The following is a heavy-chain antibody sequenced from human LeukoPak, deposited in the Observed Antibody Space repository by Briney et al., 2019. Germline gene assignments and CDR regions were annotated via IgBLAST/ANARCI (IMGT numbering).Heavy chain of an antibody. J-gene: IGHJ4*02. D-gene: IGHD6-6*01. CDR3: ARDRDSSLLDY. Sequence: SQTLSLTCTVSGGSISSGGYYWSWIRQHPGKGLEWIGYIYYSGSTYYNPSLKSRVTISVDTSKNQFSLKLSSVTAAGTAVYYCARDRDSSLLDYWGQGTLVTVSS. CDR1: GGSISSGGYY. V-gene: IGHV4-31*03. CDR2: IYYSGST.